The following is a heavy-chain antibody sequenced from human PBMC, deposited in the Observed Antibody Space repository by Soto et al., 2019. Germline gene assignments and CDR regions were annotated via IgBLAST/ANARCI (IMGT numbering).Heavy chain of an antibody. V-gene: IGHV3-7*01. Sequence: EVKLVESGGGLVQPGGSLRLSCAASGFTFSSHWMSWVHQAPGKGLEWLASIKQDGSEKHYVDSVKGRFTISRDNAKNSLYLQMNSLRVEDTAVYYCARVYYDYIWGSYPLVYWGQGTLVTVSS. D-gene: IGHD3-16*02. CDR3: ARVYYDYIWGSYPLVY. CDR2: IKQDGSEK. CDR1: GFTFSSHW. J-gene: IGHJ4*02.